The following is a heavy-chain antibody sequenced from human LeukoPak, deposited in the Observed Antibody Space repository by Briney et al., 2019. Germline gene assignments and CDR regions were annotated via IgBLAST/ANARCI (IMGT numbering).Heavy chain of an antibody. CDR1: GFTFSDYY. J-gene: IGHJ4*02. CDR2: ISSSGSTI. CDR3: ARAAAVPAFDS. Sequence: GGSLRLSCAASGFTFSDYYMSWIRQAPGKGREWVSYISSSGSTIYYADSVKGRFTISRDNAKNSLYLQMNSLRAEDTAMYYCARAAAVPAFDSWGQGTLITVSS. V-gene: IGHV3-11*04. D-gene: IGHD6-13*01.